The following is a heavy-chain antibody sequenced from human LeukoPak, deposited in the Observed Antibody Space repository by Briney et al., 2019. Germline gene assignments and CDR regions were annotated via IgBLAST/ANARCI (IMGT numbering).Heavy chain of an antibody. J-gene: IGHJ6*02. Sequence: RASETLSLTCTVSGGSISSSSYYWGWIRQPPGKGLEWIGEINHSGSTNYNPSLKSRVTISVDTSKNQFSLKLSSVTAADTAVYYCARFPIVIAAAGTHYYYGMDVWGQGTTVTVSS. D-gene: IGHD6-13*01. CDR3: ARFPIVIAAAGTHYYYGMDV. V-gene: IGHV4-39*07. CDR2: INHSGST. CDR1: GGSISSSSYY.